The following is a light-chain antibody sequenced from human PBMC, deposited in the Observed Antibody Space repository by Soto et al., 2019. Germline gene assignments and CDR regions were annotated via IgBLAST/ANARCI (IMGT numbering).Light chain of an antibody. J-gene: IGKJ2*01. CDR3: HQYNNWPYT. Sequence: EIVMTQSPVALSVSPAERAALSCRASHSVGRNFAWYQQRPGQAPRVLIYGTSARATGVPARFSGSGSGTDFTLTISSLQSEDFAVYYCHQYNNWPYTLGQGTRLEIK. CDR1: HSVGRN. V-gene: IGKV3-15*01. CDR2: GTS.